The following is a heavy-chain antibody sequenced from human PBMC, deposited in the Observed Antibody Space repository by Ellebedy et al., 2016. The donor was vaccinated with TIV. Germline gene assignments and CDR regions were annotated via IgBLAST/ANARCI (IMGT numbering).Heavy chain of an antibody. CDR1: GFTFSSYW. D-gene: IGHD3-16*01. Sequence: PGGSLRLSCAASGFTFSSYWMHWVRQVPGKGLVWVSRTNRDGSTTTYVDSVEGRFTISRDNARNTLYLQMNSLRAEDTSVYYCARGAGHDPGNHFDSWGRGSLVIVSS. V-gene: IGHV3-74*03. J-gene: IGHJ4*02. CDR2: TNRDGSTT. CDR3: ARGAGHDPGNHFDS.